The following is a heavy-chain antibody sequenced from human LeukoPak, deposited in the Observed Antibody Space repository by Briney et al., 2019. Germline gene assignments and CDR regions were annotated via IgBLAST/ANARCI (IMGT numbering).Heavy chain of an antibody. CDR1: GFTVSTNS. V-gene: IGHV3-21*04. D-gene: IGHD3-10*01. Sequence: GGSLRLSCTVSGFTVSTNSMNWVRQAPGKGLEWVSSISSTSSYIYYADSLKGRFTISRDNSKNSLYLQMNSLRAEDTAVYYCARDRSSYYGSGSPNYWGQGTLVTVSS. CDR3: ARDRSSYYGSGSPNY. J-gene: IGHJ4*02. CDR2: ISSTSSYI.